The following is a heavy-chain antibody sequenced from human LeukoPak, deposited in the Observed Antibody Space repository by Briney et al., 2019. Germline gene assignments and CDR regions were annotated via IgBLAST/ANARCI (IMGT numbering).Heavy chain of an antibody. V-gene: IGHV3-43*01. CDR3: AKEMATIYFYX. Sequence: GGSLRLSCEASGFTFNTFSMHWVRQAPGKGLEWVGLVSWGGDPTYYADSVKGRFTISRDNRKNFLYLQMDSLRLEDTAMYYCAKEMATIYFYXWGQGTQVTVXX. CDR1: GFTFNTFS. J-gene: IGHJ1*01. CDR2: VSWGGDPT. D-gene: IGHD5-24*01.